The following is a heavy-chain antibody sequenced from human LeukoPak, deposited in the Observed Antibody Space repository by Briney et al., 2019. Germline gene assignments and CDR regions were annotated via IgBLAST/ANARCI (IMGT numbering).Heavy chain of an antibody. CDR2: IMPIFCTA. CDR1: GGTFSSYA. CDR3: ARPQLYDFWRGYTSPRSYYYGMDV. Sequence: SVKVSCKASGGTFSSYAISWVRQAPGQGLEWMGGIMPIFCTANYAQKFQGRVTITADESTSPAYMELSSLRSEDTAVYYCARPQLYDFWRGYTSPRSYYYGMDVWGQGTTVTVSS. V-gene: IGHV1-69*13. D-gene: IGHD3-3*01. J-gene: IGHJ6*02.